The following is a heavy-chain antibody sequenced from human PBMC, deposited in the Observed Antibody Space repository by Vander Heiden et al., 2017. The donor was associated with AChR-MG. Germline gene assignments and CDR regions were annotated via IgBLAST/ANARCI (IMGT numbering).Heavy chain of an antibody. Sequence: DVQVLESGGGLVQPGGSLRLSCAASGLTLSDYGMTWVRQAPGKGLEWVSSISVSSVTTQYADSVKGRFTVSRDNSKNTLYLQMHSLRAEDTAIYYCAKDPNGDYIGTFDIWGRGTMVTVSS. D-gene: IGHD4-17*01. CDR2: ISVSSVTT. V-gene: IGHV3-23*01. J-gene: IGHJ3*02. CDR3: AKDPNGDYIGTFDI. CDR1: GLTLSDYG.